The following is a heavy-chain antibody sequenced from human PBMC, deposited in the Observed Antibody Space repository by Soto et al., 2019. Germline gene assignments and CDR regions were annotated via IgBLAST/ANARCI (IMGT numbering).Heavy chain of an antibody. CDR1: EGSSVDHG. CDR3: ARVFNYAHPPNWFDP. CDR2: IYYSGST. Sequence: LRCSVAEGSSVDHGGSRILQPPGKGLEWIGYIYYSGSTNYNPSLKSRVTISVDTSKNQFSLKLSSVTAADTAVYYCARVFNYAHPPNWFDPWGQGTLVTVSS. J-gene: IGHJ5*02. V-gene: IGHV4-59*11. D-gene: IGHD4-4*01.